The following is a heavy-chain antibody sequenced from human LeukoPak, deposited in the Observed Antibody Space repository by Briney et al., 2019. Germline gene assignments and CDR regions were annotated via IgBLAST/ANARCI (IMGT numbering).Heavy chain of an antibody. CDR3: AKDFRSSGIVVVPTATADAFDI. CDR2: ISGSGGST. J-gene: IGHJ3*02. D-gene: IGHD2-2*01. CDR1: EFTFSSYA. V-gene: IGHV3-23*01. Sequence: AGGSLRLSCAASEFTFSSYAMTWVRQAPGKGLEWVSAISGSGGSTYYADSVKGRFTISRDNSKNTLYLQMNSLRAEDTAVYYCAKDFRSSGIVVVPTATADAFDIWGQGTMVTVSS.